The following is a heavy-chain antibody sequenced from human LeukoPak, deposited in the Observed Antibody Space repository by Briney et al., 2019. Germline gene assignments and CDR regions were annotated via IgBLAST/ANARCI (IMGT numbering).Heavy chain of an antibody. J-gene: IGHJ5*02. CDR1: GGSISSSSYY. Sequence: SETLSLTCTVSGGSISSSSYYWGWIRQPPGKGLEWIGSIYYSGSTYYNPSLKSRVTISVDTSKNQFSLKLSSVTAADTAVYYCARHGLRYCSSTSCYPLNWFDPSRQGTLVTVSS. CDR2: IYYSGST. CDR3: ARHGLRYCSSTSCYPLNWFDP. D-gene: IGHD2-2*01. V-gene: IGHV4-39*01.